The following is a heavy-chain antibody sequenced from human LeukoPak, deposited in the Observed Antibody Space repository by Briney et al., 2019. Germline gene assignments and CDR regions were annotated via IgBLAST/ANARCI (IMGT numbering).Heavy chain of an antibody. CDR2: IYYSGST. V-gene: IGHV4-39*01. Sequence: SETLSLTCTVSGGSISSSSYYWGWIRQPPGKGLEWIGSIYYSGSTYYNPSLKSRVTISVDTSKNQFSLKLSSVTAADTAVYYCARLPLYRRGYGSFDYWGQGTLVTVSS. J-gene: IGHJ4*02. CDR1: GGSISSSSYY. D-gene: IGHD3-16*01. CDR3: ARLPLYRRGYGSFDY.